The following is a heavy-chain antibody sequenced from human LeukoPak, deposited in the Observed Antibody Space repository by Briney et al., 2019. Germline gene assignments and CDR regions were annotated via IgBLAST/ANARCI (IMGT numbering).Heavy chain of an antibody. CDR2: ISWNSGSI. J-gene: IGHJ3*02. Sequence: GGSLRLSCAASGFTFDDYAMHWVRQAPGKGLEWVSGISWNSGSIGYADSVKGRFTISRDNAKNSLYLQTNSLRAEDTALYYCAKDILTMVRGVITGTFDIWGQGTMVTVSS. V-gene: IGHV3-9*01. CDR3: AKDILTMVRGVITGTFDI. D-gene: IGHD3-10*01. CDR1: GFTFDDYA.